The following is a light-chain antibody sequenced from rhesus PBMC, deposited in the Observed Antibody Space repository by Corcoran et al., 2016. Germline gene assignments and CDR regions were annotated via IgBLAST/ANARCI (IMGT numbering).Light chain of an antibody. Sequence: DIQMTQAPSSVSASVGDRVTITCRASQGISSNLAWYQQKPGKAPKLLIYYATTLRSGVPSRFSGSGSGTECTFNINSMQPEDIATYFCQQYNSLLTFGGGTKVEIK. CDR1: QGISSN. J-gene: IGKJ4*01. CDR3: QQYNSLLT. V-gene: IGKV1-25*01. CDR2: YAT.